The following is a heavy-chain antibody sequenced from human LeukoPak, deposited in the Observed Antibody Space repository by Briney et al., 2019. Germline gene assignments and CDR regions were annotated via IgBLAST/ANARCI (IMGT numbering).Heavy chain of an antibody. J-gene: IGHJ3*02. D-gene: IGHD3-22*01. CDR3: ARGNYYDSRTYYRAFDI. V-gene: IGHV4-59*01. CDR2: IYYSGGT. CDR1: GGSLSSYY. Sequence: SETLSLTCTVSGGSLSSYYWSWIRQPPGKGLEWIGYIYYSGGTKYNPSLKSRVTISVDTSKNQFSLKLSSVTAADTAVYYCARGNYYDSRTYYRAFDIWGQGTMVTVSS.